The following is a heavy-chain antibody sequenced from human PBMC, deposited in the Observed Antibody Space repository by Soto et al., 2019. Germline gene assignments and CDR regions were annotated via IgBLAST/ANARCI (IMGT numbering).Heavy chain of an antibody. CDR1: GYTFTSYT. V-gene: IGHV1-3*01. CDR2: INAGNGRE. D-gene: IGHD3-10*01. J-gene: IGHJ4*02. Sequence: QVQLEQSGAEVKKPGASVKVSCQTSGYTFTSYTLHWVRQAPGQGLEWLGWINAGNGREKYSQRFQDRVSLSTDRPTSPAFMETRDLRSKDTAVYYCARGGGWVGEASFDTWGQGTLVIVSS. CDR3: ARGGGWVGEASFDT.